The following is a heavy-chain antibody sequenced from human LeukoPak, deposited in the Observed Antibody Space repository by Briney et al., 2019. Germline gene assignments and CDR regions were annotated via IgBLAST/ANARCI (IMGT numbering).Heavy chain of an antibody. CDR3: ARDDSSGYFFDY. CDR2: INSDGSST. J-gene: IGHJ4*02. V-gene: IGHV3-74*01. D-gene: IGHD3-22*01. Sequence: AGGSLRLSCAASGFTSSIYWMHWVRQAPGKGLVWVSRINSDGSSTSYADSVKGRFTISRDNSKNTLYLQMNSLRAEDTAVYYCARDDSSGYFFDYWGQGTLVTVSS. CDR1: GFTSSIYW.